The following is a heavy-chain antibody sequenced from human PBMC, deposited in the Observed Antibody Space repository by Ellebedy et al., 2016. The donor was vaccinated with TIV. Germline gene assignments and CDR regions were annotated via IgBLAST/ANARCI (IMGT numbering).Heavy chain of an antibody. CDR2: IYPGDSDT. CDR1: GSSFTSYW. J-gene: IGHJ4*02. D-gene: IGHD3-10*01. CDR3: ARPSYYYGSGSGDY. Sequence: GESLKVSXKGSGSSFTSYWIGWVRQMPGKGLEWMGIIYPGDSDTRYSPSFQGQVTIAADKSISTAYLQWSSLKASDTAMYYCARPSYYYGSGSGDYWGQGTLVTVSS. V-gene: IGHV5-51*01.